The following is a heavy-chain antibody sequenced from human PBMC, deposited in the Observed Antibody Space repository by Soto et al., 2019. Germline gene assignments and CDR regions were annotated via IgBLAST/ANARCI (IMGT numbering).Heavy chain of an antibody. D-gene: IGHD3-22*01. CDR2: IIPIFGTA. V-gene: IGHV1-69*12. CDR3: AVTMTNYYYYGMDV. J-gene: IGHJ6*02. CDR1: GGTFSSYA. Sequence: QVQVVQSGAEVKKPGSSVKVSCKASGGTFSSYAISWVRQAPGQGLEWMGGIIPIFGTADYAQKFQGRVTITAGESTSTAYMELSSLRSEDTAVYYCAVTMTNYYYYGMDVWGQGTTVTVSS.